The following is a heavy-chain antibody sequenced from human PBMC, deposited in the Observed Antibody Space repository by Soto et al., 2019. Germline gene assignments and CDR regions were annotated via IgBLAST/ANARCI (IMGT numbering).Heavy chain of an antibody. CDR1: GGSISRYY. CDR3: ARARYDILTGYWVNGMDV. CDR2: IYYSGST. D-gene: IGHD3-9*01. V-gene: IGHV4-59*01. J-gene: IGHJ6*02. Sequence: SETLSLTSTVSGGSISRYYWSWIRQPPGKGLEWIGYIYYSGSTNYNPPLKSRVTISVDTSKNQFSLKLSSVTAADTAVYYCARARYDILTGYWVNGMDVWGQGTTVTVS.